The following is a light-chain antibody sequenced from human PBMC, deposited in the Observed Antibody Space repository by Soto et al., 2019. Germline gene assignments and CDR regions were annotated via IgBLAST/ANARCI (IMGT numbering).Light chain of an antibody. CDR3: RQTAQFPIT. V-gene: IGKV2-24*01. Sequence: VLTQTPLSSPVTLGQTASISCRSPQGLVHSDGNPSLSWLQQRPGQPPRLLISEVSNRFSGGPDRFSGSGAGSYFTLKIRRVEAEDVGVYYCRQTAQFPITFGQGTRLEIK. CDR1: QGLVHSDGNPS. J-gene: IGKJ5*01. CDR2: EVS.